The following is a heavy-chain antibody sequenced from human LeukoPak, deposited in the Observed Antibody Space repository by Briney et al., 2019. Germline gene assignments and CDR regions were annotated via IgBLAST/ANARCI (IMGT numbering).Heavy chain of an antibody. D-gene: IGHD1-7*01. J-gene: IGHJ5*02. CDR3: ARYITGTTTSLRGFDP. V-gene: IGHV4-31*03. CDR2: IYYSGST. CDR1: GGSISSGGYY. Sequence: SETLSLTCTVSGGSISSGGYYWSWIRQHPGQGLEWIGYIYYSGSTYYNPSLKSRVTISVDTSRNQFSLKLSSVTAADTAVYYCARYITGTTTSLRGFDPWGQGTLVTVSS.